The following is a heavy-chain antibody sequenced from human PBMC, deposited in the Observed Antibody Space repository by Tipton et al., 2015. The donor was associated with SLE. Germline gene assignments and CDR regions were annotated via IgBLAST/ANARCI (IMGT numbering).Heavy chain of an antibody. D-gene: IGHD1-1*01. CDR2: INHSGST. Sequence: TLSLTCAVYGGSFSGYYWSWICQSPGKGLEWIGEINHSGSTNYNPSLKSRVTISVDTSKNQFSLKLSSVTAADTAVYYCARGILESTVYYFDYWGQGTLVTVSS. CDR1: GGSFSGYY. J-gene: IGHJ4*02. CDR3: ARGILESTVYYFDY. V-gene: IGHV4-34*01.